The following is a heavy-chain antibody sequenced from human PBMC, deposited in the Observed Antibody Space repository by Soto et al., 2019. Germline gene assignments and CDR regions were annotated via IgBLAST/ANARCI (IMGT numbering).Heavy chain of an antibody. D-gene: IGHD3-22*01. Sequence: GASVMVSCEASGFTFTRYGISWVLQAPGQGVEGMGWISAYNGNTNYSQKLQGRVTMTTDTSTSTAYMELRSLRSDDTAVYYCAREKDYYEIIGLVKRYYFDYWGQGTLVSVSS. CDR2: ISAYNGNT. V-gene: IGHV1-18*01. CDR1: GFTFTRYG. CDR3: AREKDYYEIIGLVKRYYFDY. J-gene: IGHJ4*02.